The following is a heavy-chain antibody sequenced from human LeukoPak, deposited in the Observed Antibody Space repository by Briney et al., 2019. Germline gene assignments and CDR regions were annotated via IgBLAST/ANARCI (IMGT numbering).Heavy chain of an antibody. J-gene: IGHJ4*02. Sequence: SETLSLTCTVSGGSISSYYWGWLRQPPGKGLEWIGSIYYSGGTYNDPSLKSRVTISVDTSKNQFSLKLSSVTAADTAVYYCARFNSGSYQHYFDYWGQGTLVTASS. V-gene: IGHV4-39*07. D-gene: IGHD1-26*01. CDR3: ARFNSGSYQHYFDY. CDR2: IYYSGGT. CDR1: GGSISSYY.